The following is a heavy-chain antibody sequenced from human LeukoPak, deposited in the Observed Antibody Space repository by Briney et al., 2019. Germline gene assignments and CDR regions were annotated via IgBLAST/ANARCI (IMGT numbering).Heavy chain of an antibody. J-gene: IGHJ5*02. D-gene: IGHD4-11*01. CDR2: IYYTGNT. Sequence: PSETLSLTCAVSGGSITSSNWWSWARQPPGKGLEWIGEIYYTGNTNYNPSLKSRVTISVDKSNNQFSLNLSSVTAADTAVYYCAKSNAWDWFDPWGQGTLVTVSS. CDR3: AKSNAWDWFDP. CDR1: GGSITSSNW. V-gene: IGHV4-4*02.